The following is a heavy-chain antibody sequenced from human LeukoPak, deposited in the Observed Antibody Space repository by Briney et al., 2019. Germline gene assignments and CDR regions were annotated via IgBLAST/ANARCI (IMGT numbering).Heavy chain of an antibody. CDR3: AREGSMTARPFVSIDY. CDR1: GGSIRTYY. D-gene: IGHD6-6*01. J-gene: IGHJ4*02. Sequence: SETLSLTCTVSGGSIRTYYWSWIRQPAGKALEWIGRIHTSGSTDYNPSLESRVSISVDTSKNQFSLKLRSVTAADTAVYYCAREGSMTARPFVSIDYWGQGTLVTVSS. V-gene: IGHV4-4*07. CDR2: IHTSGST.